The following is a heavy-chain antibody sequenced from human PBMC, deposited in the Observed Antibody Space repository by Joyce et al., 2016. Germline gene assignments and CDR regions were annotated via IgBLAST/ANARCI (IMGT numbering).Heavy chain of an antibody. CDR3: ARTSDFWKGFYFDY. CDR1: GGSINNTNFY. CDR2: IYYNGDT. D-gene: IGHD3-3*01. Sequence: QVQLQESGPGLVKPSQALSLTCAVSGGSINNTNFYWSWIRHLPNKGLDWIGYIYYNGDTYYNPSFNSRLTISRDMSNNQFSLRLTSVTAADTAVYFCARTSDFWKGFYFDYWGQGALVTVSS. V-gene: IGHV4-31*11. J-gene: IGHJ4*02.